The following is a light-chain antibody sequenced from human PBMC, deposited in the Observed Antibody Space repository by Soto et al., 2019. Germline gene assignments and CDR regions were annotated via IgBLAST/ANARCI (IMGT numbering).Light chain of an antibody. Sequence: QSVLTQPPSASGSHGQSVTISCTGTSSDVGGYNYVSWYQQHPGKAPKLMIYEVSKRPSGVPDRFSGSKSGNTASLTVSGLQAEDEADYYCSSYAGSNNFVVFGGGTKFTVL. CDR3: SSYAGSNNFVV. V-gene: IGLV2-8*01. CDR2: EVS. CDR1: SSDVGGYNY. J-gene: IGLJ2*01.